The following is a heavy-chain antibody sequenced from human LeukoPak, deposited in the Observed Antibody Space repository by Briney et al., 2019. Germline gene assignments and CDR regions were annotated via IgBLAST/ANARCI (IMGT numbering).Heavy chain of an antibody. J-gene: IGHJ4*02. D-gene: IGHD2-2*02. V-gene: IGHV1-69*05. CDR1: GGSFSSDA. CDR3: ASRSPGYCSRPSCYNGWGLAAAGTGLTN. CDR2: IIPIFGTA. Sequence: PVKVSCKASGGSFSSDAISCVRQAPGQGREGMGGIIPIFGTANYAQKPQGRGTITTDECASTAYMELGSLRSEDTAVYCCASRSPGYCSRPSCYNGWGLAAAGTGLTNWGPGTLVTVSS.